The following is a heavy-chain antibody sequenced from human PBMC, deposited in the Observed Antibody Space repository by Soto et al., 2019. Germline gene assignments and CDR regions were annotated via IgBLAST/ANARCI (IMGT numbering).Heavy chain of an antibody. CDR3: ARGTGSFSGGSCYPRTYYYYYYGMDV. V-gene: IGHV4-34*01. CDR2: INHSGST. D-gene: IGHD2-15*01. CDR1: GGSFSGYY. J-gene: IGHJ6*02. Sequence: SETLSLTCAVYGGSFSGYYWSWIRQPPGKGLEWIGEINHSGSTNYNPSLKSRVTISVDTSKNQFSLKLSSVTAADTAVYYCARGTGSFSGGSCYPRTYYYYYYGMDVWGQGTKVTVS.